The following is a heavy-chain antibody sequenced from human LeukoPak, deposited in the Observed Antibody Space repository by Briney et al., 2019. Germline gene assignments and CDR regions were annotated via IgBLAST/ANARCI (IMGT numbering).Heavy chain of an antibody. D-gene: IGHD1-26*01. V-gene: IGHV4-59*01. CDR1: GGSISSYL. Sequence: PSETLSLTCTVSGGSISSYLWSWIRQPPGKGLEWIGYIYYSGSTNYNPSLRSRVTILVDTSKNQFSLKVSSVTAADTAVYYCARGQYSGSCFDNWGQGSLVTVSS. CDR3: ARGQYSGSCFDN. J-gene: IGHJ4*02. CDR2: IYYSGST.